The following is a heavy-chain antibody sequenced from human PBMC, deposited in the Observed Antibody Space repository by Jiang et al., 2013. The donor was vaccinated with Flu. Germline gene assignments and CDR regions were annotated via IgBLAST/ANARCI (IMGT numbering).Heavy chain of an antibody. V-gene: IGHV4-39*01. CDR1: DGSISSTSYY. CDR2: IYYNGNT. CDR3: VGSKTTSLRNVEWLSKGPFWGFDF. J-gene: IGHJ4*02. Sequence: SGSGLVKPSETLSLTCTVSDGSISSTSYYWGWIRQPPGKGLEWMGSIYYNGNTHYSPSLQSRVTISVATSKSHFSLELSSVTAADTAVYFCVGSKTTSLRNVEWLSKGPFWGFDFWGQGMLVTVSS. D-gene: IGHD3-9*01.